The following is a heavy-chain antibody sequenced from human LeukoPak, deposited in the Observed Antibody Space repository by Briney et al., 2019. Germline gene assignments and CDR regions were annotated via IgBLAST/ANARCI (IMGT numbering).Heavy chain of an antibody. CDR3: ATEGYYYGFDI. Sequence: GGSLRLSCSASGFTFSAYSMNWVRQAPGKGLEWVSSISSSSSYIYYADSVKGRLTISRDNAKNSLYLQMNSLRAEDTAVYYCATEGYYYGFDIWGQGTMVTVSS. J-gene: IGHJ3*02. CDR2: ISSSSSYI. CDR1: GFTFSAYS. V-gene: IGHV3-21*01. D-gene: IGHD3-10*01.